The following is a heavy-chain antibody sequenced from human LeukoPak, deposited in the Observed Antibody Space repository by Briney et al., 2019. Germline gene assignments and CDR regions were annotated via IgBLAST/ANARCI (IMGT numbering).Heavy chain of an antibody. V-gene: IGHV3-30-3*01. Sequence: TGGSLRLSCAASGFTFSNYAMHWVRQAPGKGLEWVAVISYDGSNKYYADSAKGRFTISRDNSKNTLYLQMNSLRAEDTAVYYCARDLYDSSESAFDIWGQGTMVTVSS. J-gene: IGHJ3*02. CDR3: ARDLYDSSESAFDI. D-gene: IGHD3-22*01. CDR1: GFTFSNYA. CDR2: ISYDGSNK.